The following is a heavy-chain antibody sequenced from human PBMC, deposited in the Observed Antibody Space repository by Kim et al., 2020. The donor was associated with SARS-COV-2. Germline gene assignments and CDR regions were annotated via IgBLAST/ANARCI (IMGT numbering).Heavy chain of an antibody. CDR3: ARDGSGPKVVLGYYGMDV. Sequence: GGSLRLSCAASGFTFSSYAMHWVRQAPGKGLEWVAVISYDGSNKYYADSVKGRFTISRDNSKNTLYLQMNSLRAEDTAVYYCARDGSGPKVVLGYYGMDVWGQGTTVTVSS. CDR2: ISYDGSNK. J-gene: IGHJ6*02. V-gene: IGHV3-30-3*01. D-gene: IGHD2-8*01. CDR1: GFTFSSYA.